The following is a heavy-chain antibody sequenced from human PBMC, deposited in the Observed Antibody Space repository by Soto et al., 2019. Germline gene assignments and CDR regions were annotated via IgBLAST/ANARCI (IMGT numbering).Heavy chain of an antibody. D-gene: IGHD2-2*01. CDR3: ARDYLDIVVVPAAMRHPHDYYYGMDV. Sequence: PGGSLRLSCEASGFTFTNYWMHWFRQDPGKGLLWVATINVDGVTTQYPDYVQGRFTVSRDNAKNTLYLQMNSLRAEDTAVYYCARDYLDIVVVPAAMRHPHDYYYGMDVWGQGTTVTVSS. CDR2: INVDGVTT. J-gene: IGHJ6*02. V-gene: IGHV3-74*03. CDR1: GFTFTNYW.